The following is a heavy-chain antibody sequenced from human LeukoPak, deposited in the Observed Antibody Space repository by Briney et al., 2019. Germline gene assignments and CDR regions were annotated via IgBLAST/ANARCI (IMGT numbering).Heavy chain of an antibody. CDR3: ARRGITMKGGVAIDY. J-gene: IGHJ4*02. CDR1: GGSISSSSYS. V-gene: IGHV4-39*01. Sequence: PSETLSLTCTVSGGSISSSSYSWGWIRQPPGKGLEWIGSIYYSGTTYYNPSLKSRVTISVDTSKIQFSLKLSSVAATDTAVYYCARRGITMKGGVAIDYWGQGTLVTVSS. D-gene: IGHD3-22*01. CDR2: IYYSGTT.